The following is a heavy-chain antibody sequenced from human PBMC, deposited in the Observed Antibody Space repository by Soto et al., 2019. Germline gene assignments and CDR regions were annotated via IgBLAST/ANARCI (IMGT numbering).Heavy chain of an antibody. J-gene: IGHJ5*02. CDR2: IVVGSGNT. Sequence: QMQLVQSGPEVKKPGTSVKVSCKASGFTFTSSAVQCVRLARGQRLEWIGWIVVGSGNTNYAQKFQERVTITRDMSTSTAYMELSSLRSEDTAVYYCAAEREVVGWFDPWGQGTLVTVSS. CDR3: AAEREVVGWFDP. D-gene: IGHD1-26*01. V-gene: IGHV1-58*01. CDR1: GFTFTSSA.